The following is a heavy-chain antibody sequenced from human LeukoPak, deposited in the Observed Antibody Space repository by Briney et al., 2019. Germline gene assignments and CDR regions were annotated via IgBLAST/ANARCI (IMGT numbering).Heavy chain of an antibody. J-gene: IGHJ4*02. V-gene: IGHV3-23*01. Sequence: AGGSLRLSCGASGFTFSSYAMSWVRQAPGKGLEWVSAISGSGGSTYYADSVKGRFTISRDNSKNTLYLQMNSLRAEDTAVYYCATYSYYYDSSGSLSYYFDYWGQGTLVTVSS. CDR1: GFTFSSYA. D-gene: IGHD3-22*01. CDR3: ATYSYYYDSSGSLSYYFDY. CDR2: ISGSGGST.